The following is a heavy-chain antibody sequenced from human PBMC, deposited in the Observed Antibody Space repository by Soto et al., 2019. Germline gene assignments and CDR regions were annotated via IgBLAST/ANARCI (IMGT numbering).Heavy chain of an antibody. CDR1: GFTFSSYG. CDR3: ARYCSGGSCFRGMDV. CDR2: IWYDGSNK. V-gene: IGHV3-33*01. Sequence: QVQLVESGGGVVQPGRSLRLSCAASGFTFSSYGMHWVRQAPGKGLEWVAVIWYDGSNKYYADSMKGRFTISRDNSKNTLYLQMNSLRAEDTAVYYCARYCSGGSCFRGMDVWGQGTTVTVSS. D-gene: IGHD2-15*01. J-gene: IGHJ6*02.